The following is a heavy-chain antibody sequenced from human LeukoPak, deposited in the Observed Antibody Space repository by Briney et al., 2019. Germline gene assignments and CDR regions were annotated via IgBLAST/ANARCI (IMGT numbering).Heavy chain of an antibody. CDR2: ISGSGGST. Sequence: GGSLRLSCAASGFTFSSYAMSWVRQAPGKGLEWVSAISGSGGSTYYADSVKGRFTISRDNSKNTLYLQMNSLRAEDTAVYYCAKDRNFNHYDSSPNDYWGQGTLVTVSS. V-gene: IGHV3-23*01. D-gene: IGHD3-22*01. CDR1: GFTFSSYA. CDR3: AKDRNFNHYDSSPNDY. J-gene: IGHJ4*02.